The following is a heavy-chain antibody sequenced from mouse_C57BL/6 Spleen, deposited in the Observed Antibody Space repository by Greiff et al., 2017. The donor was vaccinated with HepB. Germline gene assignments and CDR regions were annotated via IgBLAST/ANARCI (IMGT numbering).Heavy chain of an antibody. D-gene: IGHD2-2*01. CDR2: IYPGGGYT. V-gene: IGHV1-63*01. CDR1: GYTFTNYW. J-gene: IGHJ1*03. CDR3: ARSYGYDRYFDV. Sequence: VQLQQSGAELVRPGTSVKMSCKASGYTFTNYWIGWAKQRPGHGLEWIGDIYPGGGYTNYNEKFKGKDTLTADKSSSTAYMQLSSLTSEDSAIYYCARSYGYDRYFDVWGTGTTVTVSS.